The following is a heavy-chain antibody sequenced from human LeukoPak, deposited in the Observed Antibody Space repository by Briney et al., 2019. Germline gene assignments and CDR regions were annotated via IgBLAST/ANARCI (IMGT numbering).Heavy chain of an antibody. CDR3: TTRRQDGC. Sequence: GGSLRLSCVASGFTFSDAWMSWVRQAPGKGLEWVGCIKSKIDGGTIDYGAPVKGRFTISRDDSRNTLYLQMNSLKTEDTAVYYCTTRRQDGCWGQGTLVTVS. V-gene: IGHV3-15*01. CDR2: IKSKIDGGTI. CDR1: GFTFSDAW. D-gene: IGHD6-25*01. J-gene: IGHJ4*02.